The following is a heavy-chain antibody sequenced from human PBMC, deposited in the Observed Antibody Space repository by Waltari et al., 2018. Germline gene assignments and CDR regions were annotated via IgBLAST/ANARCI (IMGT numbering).Heavy chain of an antibody. CDR1: GYTFTGYY. CDR2: INPNSGGT. CDR3: ARAIMITFGGVDLNWFDP. V-gene: IGHV1-2*02. Sequence: QVQLVQSGAEVKKPGASVKVSCKASGYTFTGYYMHWVRQAPGQGLEWMGWINPNSGGTNYAQKFQGRVTMTRDTSISTAYMELSRLRSDDTAVYYCARAIMITFGGVDLNWFDPWGQGTLVTVSS. D-gene: IGHD3-16*01. J-gene: IGHJ5*02.